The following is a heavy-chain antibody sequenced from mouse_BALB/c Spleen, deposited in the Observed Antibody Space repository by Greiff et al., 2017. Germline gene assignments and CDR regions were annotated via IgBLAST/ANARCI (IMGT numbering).Heavy chain of an antibody. CDR1: GYTFTSYW. CDR2: INPSNGRT. J-gene: IGHJ4*01. D-gene: IGHD1-1*01. Sequence: VQLQQPGAELVKPGASVKLSCKASGYTFTSYWMHWVKQRPGQGLEWIGEINPSNGRTNYNEKFKSKATLTVDKSSSTAYMQLSSLTSEDSAVYYCARARHYYGSSYGAMDYWGQGTSVTVSS. CDR3: ARARHYYGSSYGAMDY. V-gene: IGHV1S81*02.